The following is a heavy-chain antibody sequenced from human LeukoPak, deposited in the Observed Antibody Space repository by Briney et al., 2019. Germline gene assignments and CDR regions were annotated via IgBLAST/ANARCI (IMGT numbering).Heavy chain of an antibody. V-gene: IGHV3-7*03. Sequence: GSLRPSCAASGFTVSSYWMSWGRQAPGEGLEWVASIHENGGTKYYVDSVKGRFAISRDNTKNSLYLQMSSLTVEDTAVYYCARDLSSRDAYWGQGTLVTVSS. D-gene: IGHD6-13*01. CDR3: ARDLSSRDAY. CDR1: GFTVSSYW. J-gene: IGHJ4*02. CDR2: IHENGGTK.